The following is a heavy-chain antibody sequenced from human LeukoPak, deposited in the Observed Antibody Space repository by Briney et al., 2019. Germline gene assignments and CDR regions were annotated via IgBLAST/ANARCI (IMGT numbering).Heavy chain of an antibody. V-gene: IGHV3-23*01. CDR2: VNGGGSST. J-gene: IGHJ4*02. CDR1: GFTFSASA. CDR3: GPVVTLDS. Sequence: PGGFLRLSCAASGFTFSASAMNWVRQAPAKGLEWVSSVNGGGSSTYYADSVKGRFTISRDSSRNTLYLQMNSLRVEDTAVYAKGPVVTLDSWGQGTLVSVSS. D-gene: IGHD2-21*02.